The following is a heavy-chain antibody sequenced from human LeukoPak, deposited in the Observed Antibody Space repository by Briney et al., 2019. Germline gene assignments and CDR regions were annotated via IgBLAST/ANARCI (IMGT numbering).Heavy chain of an antibody. CDR2: ISSSGSTI. CDR3: ARRDSSGYYLDY. CDR1: GFTFSNYY. J-gene: IGHJ4*02. Sequence: GGSLRLSCAASGFTFSNYYMSWIRQAPGKGLEWVSYISSSGSTIYYADSVKGRFTISRDNAKNSLYLQMNSLRAEDTAVYYCARRDSSGYYLDYWGQGTLVTVSS. V-gene: IGHV3-11*04. D-gene: IGHD3-22*01.